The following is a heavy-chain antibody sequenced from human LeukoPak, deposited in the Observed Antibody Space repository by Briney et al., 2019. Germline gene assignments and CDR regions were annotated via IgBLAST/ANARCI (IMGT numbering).Heavy chain of an antibody. V-gene: IGHV4-31*03. CDR2: IYYSGST. CDR1: GGSISSGGYY. Sequence: SETLSLTCTVSGGSISSGGYYWSWIRQHPGKGLEWIGYIYYSGSTYYNPSLKSRVTISVDMSKNQFSLKLSSVTAADTAVYYCARGYGSGSYYSYWGQGTLVTVSS. CDR3: ARGYGSGSYYSY. D-gene: IGHD3-10*01. J-gene: IGHJ4*02.